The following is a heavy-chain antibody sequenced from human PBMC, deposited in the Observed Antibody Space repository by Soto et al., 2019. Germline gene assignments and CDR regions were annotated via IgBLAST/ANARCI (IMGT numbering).Heavy chain of an antibody. CDR1: GFTFSSYA. CDR3: ARRSSSWYFDY. J-gene: IGHJ4*02. Sequence: EVQLLESGGGLVQPGGSLRLSCAASGFTFSSYAMNWVRQAPGKGLEWVSVISGSDGSTYYADSVKGRFTISRDNSKNTLNLQMNSMRAEDTAVYYCARRSSSWYFDYWRQGTLVTVS. V-gene: IGHV3-23*01. D-gene: IGHD6-13*01. CDR2: ISGSDGST.